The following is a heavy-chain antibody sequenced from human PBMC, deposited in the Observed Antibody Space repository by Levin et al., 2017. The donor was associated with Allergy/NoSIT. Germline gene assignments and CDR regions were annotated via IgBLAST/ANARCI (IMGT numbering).Heavy chain of an antibody. J-gene: IGHJ4*02. V-gene: IGHV1-46*01. D-gene: IGHD4-11*01. CDR2: INPSGGST. CDR3: ARGDFSSYADLGDFTY. Sequence: ASVKVSCKASGYDFSLYYMHWVRQAPGQGLEWMGIINPSGGSTNYAQKFQGRVIMTSDTSTDTVYMDLTNLRSEDTAVYFCARGDFSSYADLGDFTYWGQGTLVTVSS. CDR1: GYDFSLYY.